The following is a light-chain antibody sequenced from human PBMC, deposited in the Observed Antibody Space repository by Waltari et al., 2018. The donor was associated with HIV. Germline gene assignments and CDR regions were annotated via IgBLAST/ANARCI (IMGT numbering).Light chain of an antibody. V-gene: IGLV1-47*01. J-gene: IGLJ3*02. Sequence: QSVVTQPPSASGTPGQNISISCSGDISNPGGNFVYWYQQRPGTAPRLLIDRNDQRPSGVPDRFSGSKSATSASLAISGLRSEDEADYHCSTWDNSLSHWVFGGGTKVTVL. CDR2: RND. CDR3: STWDNSLSHWV. CDR1: ISNPGGNF.